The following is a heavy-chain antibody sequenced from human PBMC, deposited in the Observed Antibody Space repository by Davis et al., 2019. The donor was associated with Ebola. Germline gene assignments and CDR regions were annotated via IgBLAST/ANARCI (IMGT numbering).Heavy chain of an antibody. CDR2: IYYSGST. Sequence: MPSETLSLTCNVSGGSISSSSYYWGWIRQPPGKGLEWIGSIYYSGSTYYNPSLKSRVTISVDTSKNQFSLKLSSVTAADTAVYYCARTYYGEVGPLYYYYGMDVWGKGTTVTVSS. CDR1: GGSISSSSYY. D-gene: IGHD4-17*01. V-gene: IGHV4-39*01. CDR3: ARTYYGEVGPLYYYYGMDV. J-gene: IGHJ6*04.